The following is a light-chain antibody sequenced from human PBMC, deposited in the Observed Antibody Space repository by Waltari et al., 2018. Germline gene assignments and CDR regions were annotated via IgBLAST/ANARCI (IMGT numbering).Light chain of an antibody. CDR2: QAT. Sequence: SYELTQPPSLSVSPGQTANITCSADQLGRKFVSWYQQKAGQSPVLVIYQATKRPSGIPERFSGSNSGNTAALTISGTQTVDEGDYYCQAWVSSSVLFVFGPGTKVTVL. CDR3: QAWVSSSVLFV. J-gene: IGLJ1*01. CDR1: QLGRKF. V-gene: IGLV3-1*01.